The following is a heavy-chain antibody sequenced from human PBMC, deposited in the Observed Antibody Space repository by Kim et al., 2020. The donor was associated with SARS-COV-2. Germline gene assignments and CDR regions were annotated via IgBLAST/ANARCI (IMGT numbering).Heavy chain of an antibody. CDR2: IYPGDSDT. CDR3: ARHGLPNYDTLTGFRYGMDV. V-gene: IGHV5-51*01. D-gene: IGHD3-9*01. Sequence: GESLKISCKGSGYSFTSYWIGWVRQMPGKGLEWMGIIYPGDSDTKYSPSFQGQVTISADKSISTAFLQWSSLKASDTAMYYCARHGLPNYDTLTGFRYGMDVWGQGTTVTVSS. J-gene: IGHJ6*02. CDR1: GYSFTSYW.